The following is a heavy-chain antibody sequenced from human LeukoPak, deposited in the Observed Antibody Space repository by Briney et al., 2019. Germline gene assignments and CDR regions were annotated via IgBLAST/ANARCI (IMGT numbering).Heavy chain of an antibody. CDR1: GYSITDGYY. J-gene: IGHJ5*02. Sequence: SETLSLTCAVSGYSITDGYYWGWIRQPPGKGPEYIGFVYHSGSTYYNPSLRRRVTMSVDTSKNQFSLNPTSVTAADTAVYFCARVVGSSSSKNWFDPWGQGTLVTVSS. D-gene: IGHD2-2*01. CDR3: ARVVGSSSSKNWFDP. CDR2: VYHSGST. V-gene: IGHV4-38-2*01.